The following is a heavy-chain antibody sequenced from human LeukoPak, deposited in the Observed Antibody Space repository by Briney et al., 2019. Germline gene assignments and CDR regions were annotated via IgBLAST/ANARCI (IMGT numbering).Heavy chain of an antibody. CDR1: GFIFSTTW. Sequence: GGSLRLSCAASGFIFSTTWMAWVRQAPGKGPEWVAYINHDGTETNYLDSVKGRFTVSRDNAKNSLYLQMNSLRVEDTAVYYCARVRGRGGGDYYYYGMDVWGQGTTVIVSS. CDR3: ARVRGRGGGDYYYYGMDV. V-gene: IGHV3-7*01. CDR2: INHDGTET. D-gene: IGHD3-16*01. J-gene: IGHJ6*02.